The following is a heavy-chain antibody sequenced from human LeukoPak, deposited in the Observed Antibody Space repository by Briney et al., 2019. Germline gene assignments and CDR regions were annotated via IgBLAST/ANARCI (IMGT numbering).Heavy chain of an antibody. CDR3: ARGSYSLGGFDY. CDR1: GFTFSSYS. Sequence: KPGGSLRLSCAASGFTFSSYSMNWVRQAPGKGLEWVSSISSSSSYIYYADSVKGRFTISRDNAKNSLYLQMNSLRAEDTAVYYCARGSYSLGGFDYWGQGTLVTVSS. V-gene: IGHV3-21*01. D-gene: IGHD6-13*01. J-gene: IGHJ4*02. CDR2: ISSSSSYI.